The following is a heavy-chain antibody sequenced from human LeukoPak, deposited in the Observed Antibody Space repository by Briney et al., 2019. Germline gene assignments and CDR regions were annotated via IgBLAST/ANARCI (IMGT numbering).Heavy chain of an antibody. CDR3: ARVPTYGGSPYYMDV. CDR1: GYSISSGYY. J-gene: IGHJ6*03. Sequence: TSETLSLTCAVSGYSISSGYYWGWVRQPPGKGLEWIGSIHYSGITYYNPSLKSRVTISEDTSKNQFSLKVTSVTAADTAVYYCARVPTYGGSPYYMDVWDKGTTVSVSS. CDR2: IHYSGIT. D-gene: IGHD4-23*01. V-gene: IGHV4-38-2*01.